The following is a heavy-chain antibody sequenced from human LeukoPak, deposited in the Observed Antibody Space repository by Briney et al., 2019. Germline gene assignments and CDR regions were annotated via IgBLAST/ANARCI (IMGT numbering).Heavy chain of an antibody. CDR1: GFTFSSYA. V-gene: IGHV3-64*04. Sequence: PGGSLRLSCSASGFTFSSYAMYWVRQAPGKGLEYVSAISSNVVSTYYADSVKGRFTISRDNAKNSVYLQMNSLRDEDTAVYNCARGGPDTAVGGIPFDYWGQGTLVTVSS. CDR3: ARGGPDTAVGGIPFDY. J-gene: IGHJ4*02. CDR2: ISSNVVST. D-gene: IGHD5-18*01.